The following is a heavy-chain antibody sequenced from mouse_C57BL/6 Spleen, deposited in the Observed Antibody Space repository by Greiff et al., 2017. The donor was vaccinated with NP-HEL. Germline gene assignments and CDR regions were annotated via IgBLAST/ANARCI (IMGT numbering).Heavy chain of an antibody. CDR2: ISSGSSTI. V-gene: IGHV5-17*01. D-gene: IGHD1-1*01. CDR3: ARDYGNYFDY. J-gene: IGHJ2*01. CDR1: GFTFSDYG. Sequence: EVKLMESGGGLVKPGGSLKLSCAASGFTFSDYGMHWVRQAPETGLEWVAYISSGSSTIYYADTVKGRFTISRDNDKNTLFLQMTSLRSEDTAMYYCARDYGNYFDYWGQGTTLTVSS.